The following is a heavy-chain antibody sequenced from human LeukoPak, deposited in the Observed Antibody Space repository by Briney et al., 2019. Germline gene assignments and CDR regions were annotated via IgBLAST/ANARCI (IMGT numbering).Heavy chain of an antibody. CDR3: ARATSRYSGYEHAFDI. V-gene: IGHV4-39*07. J-gene: IGHJ3*02. CDR2: IYYSGST. D-gene: IGHD5-12*01. CDR1: GGSISSSSYY. Sequence: SETLSLTCTVSGGSISSSSYYWGWIRQPPGKGLEWIGSIYYSGSTYYNPSLKSRVTISVDTSKNQFSLKLSSVTAADTAVYYCARATSRYSGYEHAFDIWGQGTMVTVSS.